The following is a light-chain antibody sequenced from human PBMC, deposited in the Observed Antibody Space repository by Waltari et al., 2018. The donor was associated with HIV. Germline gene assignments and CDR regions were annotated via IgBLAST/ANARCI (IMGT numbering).Light chain of an antibody. Sequence: DIQMTQSPSSLSASVGDRVSISCRASQAVDNKVNWFQQKPGKAPKVLIYDTSRLPNGVPSRFSGSGSGTDFTLTINGVQPDDFASYFCQQIFSFPLTFGPGTKVDVK. J-gene: IGKJ3*01. CDR1: QAVDNK. V-gene: IGKV1-39*01. CDR2: DTS. CDR3: QQIFSFPLT.